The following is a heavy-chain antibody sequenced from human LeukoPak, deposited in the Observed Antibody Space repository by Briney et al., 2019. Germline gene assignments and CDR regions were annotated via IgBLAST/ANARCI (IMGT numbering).Heavy chain of an antibody. CDR3: ARERIAVAGISNVRHPNQKTYGMDV. Sequence: SETLSLTCAVYGGSFSGYYWSWIRQPPGKGLEWIGEINHSGSTNYNPSLKSRVTISVDTSKNQFSLKLSSVTAADTAVYYCARERIAVAGISNVRHPNQKTYGMDVWGQGTTVTVSS. CDR2: INHSGST. V-gene: IGHV4-34*01. J-gene: IGHJ6*02. D-gene: IGHD6-19*01. CDR1: GGSFSGYY.